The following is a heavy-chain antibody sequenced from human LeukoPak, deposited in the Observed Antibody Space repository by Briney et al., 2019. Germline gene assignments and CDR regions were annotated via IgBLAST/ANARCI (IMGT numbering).Heavy chain of an antibody. CDR2: ISSSGSTI. Sequence: GGSLRLSCAASGFIFSSYGMNWVRQAPGKGLEWVSYISSSGSTIYYADSVKGRFTISRDNAKNSLYLQMNSLRAEDTAVYYCARDVGSGADYWGQGTLVTVSS. J-gene: IGHJ4*02. CDR1: GFIFSSYG. V-gene: IGHV3-48*03. CDR3: ARDVGSGADY. D-gene: IGHD6-19*01.